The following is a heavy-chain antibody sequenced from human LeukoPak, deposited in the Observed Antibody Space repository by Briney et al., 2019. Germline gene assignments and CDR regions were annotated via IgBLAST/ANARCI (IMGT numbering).Heavy chain of an antibody. CDR3: ARDGNSGWYTGENYYYYGMDV. V-gene: IGHV3-30-3*01. Sequence: GGSLRLSCAASGFTFSSFAMHWVRQAPDKGLEWVAVISDDGSNKDYADSVKGRFTMSRDNSKNTLYLQMNSLRLEDTALYYCARDGNSGWYTGENYYYYGMDVWGQGTTVTVSS. D-gene: IGHD6-19*01. J-gene: IGHJ6*02. CDR2: ISDDGSNK. CDR1: GFTFSSFA.